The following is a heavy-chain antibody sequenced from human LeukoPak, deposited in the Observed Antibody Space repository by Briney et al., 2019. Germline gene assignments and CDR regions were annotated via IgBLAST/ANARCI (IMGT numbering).Heavy chain of an antibody. V-gene: IGHV3-7*01. D-gene: IGHD2-21*02. J-gene: IGHJ4*02. Sequence: GGSLRLSCAASGFTFSSYWMSWVRQAPGKGLKWVANIKQDGSEKYYVDSVKGRFTISRDNAKNSLYLQMNSLRAEDTAVYYCASDYTYCGGDCYSGYWGQGTLVTVSS. CDR3: ASDYTYCGGDCYSGY. CDR2: IKQDGSEK. CDR1: GFTFSSYW.